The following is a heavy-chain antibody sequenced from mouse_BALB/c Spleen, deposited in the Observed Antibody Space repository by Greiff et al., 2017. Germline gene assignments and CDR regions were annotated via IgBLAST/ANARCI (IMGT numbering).Heavy chain of an antibody. V-gene: IGHV1-7*01. J-gene: IGHJ2*01. CDR1: GYTFTSYW. CDR2: INPSTGYT. Sequence: QVQLKESGAELAKPGASVKMSCKASGYTFTSYWMHWVKQRPGQGLEWIGYINPSTGYTEYNQKFKDKATLTADKSSSTAYMQLSSLTSEDSAVYYCARLGDGNLYFDYWGQGTTLTVSS. CDR3: ARLGDGNLYFDY. D-gene: IGHD2-1*01.